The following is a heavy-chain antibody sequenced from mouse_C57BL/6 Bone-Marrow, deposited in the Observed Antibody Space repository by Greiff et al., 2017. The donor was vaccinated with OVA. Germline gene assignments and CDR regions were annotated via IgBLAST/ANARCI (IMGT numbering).Heavy chain of an antibody. V-gene: IGHV6-3*01. D-gene: IGHD2-4*01. CDR2: IRLKSDNYAT. CDR1: GFTFSNYW. J-gene: IGHJ3*01. CDR3: TGGDDYDGPWFAY. Sequence: EVKVVESGGGLVQPGGSMKLSCVASGFTFSNYWMNWVRQSPEKGLEWVAQIRLKSDNYATHYAESVKGRFTISRDDSKSSVYLQMNNLRAEDTGIYYCTGGDDYDGPWFAYWGQGTLVTVSA.